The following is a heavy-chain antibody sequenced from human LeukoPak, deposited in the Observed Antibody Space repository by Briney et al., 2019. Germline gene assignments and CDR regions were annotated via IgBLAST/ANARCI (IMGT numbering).Heavy chain of an antibody. Sequence: ASVKVSCKASGGTFSSYAISWVRQAPGQGLEWMGWISAYNGNTNYAQKLQGRVTMTTDTSTSTAYMELRSLRSDDTAVYYCARAALANSYFDYWGQGTLVTVSS. V-gene: IGHV1-18*01. D-gene: IGHD2/OR15-2a*01. CDR3: ARAALANSYFDY. CDR1: GGTFSSYA. J-gene: IGHJ4*02. CDR2: ISAYNGNT.